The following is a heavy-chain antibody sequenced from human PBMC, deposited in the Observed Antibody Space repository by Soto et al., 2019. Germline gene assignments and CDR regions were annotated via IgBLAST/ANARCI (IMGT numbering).Heavy chain of an antibody. V-gene: IGHV3-30*18. J-gene: IGHJ4*02. CDR3: AKDDGGNPEY. Sequence: QVQLVESGGGVVQPGRSLRLSCAASGFTFSSYGMHWVRQAPGKGLEWVAVISYDGSNKYYADYVKGRFTISRDNSKNTLYLQMNSLRAEDTAVYYCAKDDGGNPEYWGQGTLVTVSS. CDR1: GFTFSSYG. CDR2: ISYDGSNK. D-gene: IGHD2-15*01.